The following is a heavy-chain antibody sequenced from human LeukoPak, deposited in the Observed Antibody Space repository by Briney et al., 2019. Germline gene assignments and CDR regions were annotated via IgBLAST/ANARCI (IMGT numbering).Heavy chain of an antibody. V-gene: IGHV1-69-2*01. CDR3: ATEDYYDSSAYYY. Sequence: GASVKISCKVSGYTFTDYHMHWVQQAPGKGLEWMGLVDPEDGETIYAENFQGRVTIAAGTSTDTAYMELSSLRSEDAALYYCATEDYYDSSAYYYWGQGTLVTVSS. CDR1: GYTFTDYH. J-gene: IGHJ4*02. D-gene: IGHD3-22*01. CDR2: VDPEDGET.